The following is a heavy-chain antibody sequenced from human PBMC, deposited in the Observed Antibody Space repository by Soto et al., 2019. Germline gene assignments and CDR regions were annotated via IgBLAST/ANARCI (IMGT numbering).Heavy chain of an antibody. D-gene: IGHD6-19*01. J-gene: IGHJ5*01. CDR2: ITTGNDYI. CDR3: ARDSYSSLFDS. CDR1: GFTLSSFS. Sequence: LRLSCVGSGFTLSSFSMIWVRQTPGKGLEWVSSITTGNDYISYADSVKGRFTISRDNAKNSLFLRMNSLRADDTALYFCARDSYSSLFDSWGQGTLVTVSS. V-gene: IGHV3-21*01.